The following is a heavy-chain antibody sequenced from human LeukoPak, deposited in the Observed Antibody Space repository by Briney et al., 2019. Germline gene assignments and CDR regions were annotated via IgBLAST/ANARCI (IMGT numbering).Heavy chain of an antibody. J-gene: IGHJ4*02. CDR1: EYSFPNYC. Sequence: HGESLKISCKHSEYSFPNYCIGWVRQMPGKGLEWMGIIYPDDSDTRYSPSFQGQVTISADKSISTAYLQWSSLKASDTAMYYCAKHMGYGQWPVDWGQGTLVTVSS. V-gene: IGHV5-51*01. D-gene: IGHD6-19*01. CDR2: IYPDDSDT. CDR3: AKHMGYGQWPVD.